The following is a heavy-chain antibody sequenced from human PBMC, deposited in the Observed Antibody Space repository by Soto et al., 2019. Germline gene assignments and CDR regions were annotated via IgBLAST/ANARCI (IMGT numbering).Heavy chain of an antibody. CDR3: TTDIRWLAHAFDI. CDR2: IKSKTDGGTT. J-gene: IGHJ3*02. Sequence: EVQLVESGGGLVKPGGSLRLSCAASGFTFSNAWMNWVRQAPGKGLEWVGRIKSKTDGGTTDYAAPVKGRFTISRDDSKNTLYLQMNSLKTEDTAVYYCTTDIRWLAHAFDIWGRGTMVTVSS. CDR1: GFTFSNAW. D-gene: IGHD3-22*01. V-gene: IGHV3-15*07.